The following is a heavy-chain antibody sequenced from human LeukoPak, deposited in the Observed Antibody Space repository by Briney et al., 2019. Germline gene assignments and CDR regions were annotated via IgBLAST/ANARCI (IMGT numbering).Heavy chain of an antibody. CDR3: AKGRTYSSGSDALDM. V-gene: IGHV3-23*01. D-gene: IGHD6-19*01. Sequence: QPGGSLRLSCSGSEITFSIYAMSWVRQAPGKGLEWVSTVSNSGDTTYYADSVRGRFTISRDNSKHTLFLQMNSLAAEDTAVYFCAKGRTYSSGSDALDMWGQGTMVTVSS. CDR1: EITFSIYA. J-gene: IGHJ3*02. CDR2: VSNSGDTT.